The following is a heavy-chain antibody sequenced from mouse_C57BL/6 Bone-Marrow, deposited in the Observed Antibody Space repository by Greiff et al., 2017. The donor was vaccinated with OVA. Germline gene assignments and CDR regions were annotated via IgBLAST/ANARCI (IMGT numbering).Heavy chain of an antibody. Sequence: EVQVVESGGDLVKPGGSLKLSCAASGFTFSSYGMSWVRQTPDKRLEWVATISSGGSYTYYPDSVKGRFTISRDNAKNTLYLQMSSLKSEDTAMYYCARRGSWFAYWGQGTLVTVSA. CDR3: ARRGSWFAY. CDR2: ISSGGSYT. V-gene: IGHV5-6*01. CDR1: GFTFSSYG. J-gene: IGHJ3*01.